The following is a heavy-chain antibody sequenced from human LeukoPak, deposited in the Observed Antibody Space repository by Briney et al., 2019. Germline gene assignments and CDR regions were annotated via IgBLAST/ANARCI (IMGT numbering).Heavy chain of an antibody. CDR1: GFSFSSYR. J-gene: IGHJ4*02. CDR3: ARVEVGGDYSKFDY. D-gene: IGHD2-21*02. CDR2: INEGGSTI. V-gene: IGHV3-74*01. Sequence: GGSLRLSCAACGFSFSSYRMHWVRQAPGRGLVWVSRINEGGSTINYADSVKGRFTISRDNAKNTLSLQMNSLRAEDTAVYYCARVEVGGDYSKFDYWGQGTLVTVSS.